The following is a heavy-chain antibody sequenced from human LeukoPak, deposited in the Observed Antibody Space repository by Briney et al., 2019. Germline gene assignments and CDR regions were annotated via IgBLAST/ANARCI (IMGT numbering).Heavy chain of an antibody. J-gene: IGHJ4*02. CDR3: ARASYYYGSGSYYIDY. CDR2: IIPIFGTA. CDR1: GGTFSSYA. Sequence: SVKVSCKASGGTFSSYAISWVRQAPGQGLEWMGGIIPIFGTANYAQKFQGRVTITADKSTSTAYMELSSLRSEDTAVYYCARASYYYGSGSYYIDYWAREPWSPSPQ. V-gene: IGHV1-69*06. D-gene: IGHD3-10*01.